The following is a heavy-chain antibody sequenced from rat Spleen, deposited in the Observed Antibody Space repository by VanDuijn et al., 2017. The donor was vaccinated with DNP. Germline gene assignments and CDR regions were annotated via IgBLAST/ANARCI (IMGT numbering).Heavy chain of an antibody. Sequence: EVQLVESGGDLVQPGRSLKLSCVASGFTFNNHWMTWISQVPGKGLEWVASITSSGGNTFYPDSVKGRFTISRDDARNTLYLQMNSLRSGDTATYYCARVMTTGAMDTWGQGTSVTVSS. V-gene: IGHV5-31*01. J-gene: IGHJ4*01. CDR1: GFTFNNHW. D-gene: IGHD5-1*01. CDR2: ITSSGGNT. CDR3: ARVMTTGAMDT.